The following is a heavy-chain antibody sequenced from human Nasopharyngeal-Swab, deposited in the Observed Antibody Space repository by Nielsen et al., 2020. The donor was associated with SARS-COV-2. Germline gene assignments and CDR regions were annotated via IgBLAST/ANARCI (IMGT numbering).Heavy chain of an antibody. CDR3: ACHRTASFYS. V-gene: IGHV4-38-2*02. Sequence: SETLSLTCTVSGYSISSGYYWDWSRQSPGKGLEWIGSIYHSGSTYYNPSLKSRVTISVDTSRNHFSLKLRSVTGADTAVYYCACHRTASFYSWGQGTLVTVSS. J-gene: IGHJ5*01. CDR2: IYHSGST. D-gene: IGHD1-1*01. CDR1: GYSISSGYY.